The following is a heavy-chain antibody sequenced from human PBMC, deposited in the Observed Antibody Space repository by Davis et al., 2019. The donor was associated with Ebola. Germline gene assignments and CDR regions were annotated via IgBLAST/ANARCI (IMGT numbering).Heavy chain of an antibody. CDR3: AHRGETYYFDY. V-gene: IGHV3-23*01. CDR1: GFTFSSYA. Sequence: GESLKISCAASGFTFSSYAMSWVRQAPGKGLEWVSAISGSGGSTYYADSVKGRFTISRDNSKNTLYLQMNSLRAEDTAVYYCAHRGETYYFDYWGQGTLVTVSS. D-gene: IGHD3-16*02. CDR2: ISGSGGST. J-gene: IGHJ4*02.